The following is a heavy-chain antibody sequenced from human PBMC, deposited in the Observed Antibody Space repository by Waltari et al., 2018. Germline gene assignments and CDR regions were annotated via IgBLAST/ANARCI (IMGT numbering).Heavy chain of an antibody. CDR1: GGSISSYY. CDR2: IYYSGST. CDR3: ARDSIWSGIGLFDY. J-gene: IGHJ4*02. Sequence: QVQLQESGPGLVKPSETLSLTCTVSGGSISSYYWSWIRQPPGKGLEWIGYIYYSGSTNSNPSLKSRVTISVDTSKNQFSLKLSSVTAADTAVYYCARDSIWSGIGLFDYWGQGTLVTVSS. D-gene: IGHD3-3*01. V-gene: IGHV4-59*01.